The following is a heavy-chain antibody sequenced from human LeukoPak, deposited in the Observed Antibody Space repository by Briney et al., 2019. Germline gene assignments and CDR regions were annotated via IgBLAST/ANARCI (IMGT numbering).Heavy chain of an antibody. V-gene: IGHV1-8*01. CDR3: AGGGSGSYYLDY. D-gene: IGHD1-26*01. CDR2: MNPNSGNT. CDR1: GYTFTSYD. Sequence: ASVKVSCKASGYTFTSYDINWVRQATGQGLEWMGWMNPNSGNTGYAQKFQGRVTMTRNTSISTAYMELSSLRSEDTAVYYYAGGGSGSYYLDYWGQGTLVTVSS. J-gene: IGHJ4*02.